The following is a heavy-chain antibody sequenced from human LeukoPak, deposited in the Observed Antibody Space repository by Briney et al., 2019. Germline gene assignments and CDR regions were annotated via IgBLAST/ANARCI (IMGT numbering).Heavy chain of an antibody. J-gene: IGHJ1*01. Sequence: TSETLSLTCAVYGGSFSGYYWSWIRQPPGKGLEWIGEINHSGSTNYNPSLKSRVTISVDTSKNRFPLKLSSVTAADTAVYYCARGAQQWLVTPEYFQHWGQGTLVTVSS. CDR2: INHSGST. CDR1: GGSFSGYY. CDR3: ARGAQQWLVTPEYFQH. D-gene: IGHD6-19*01. V-gene: IGHV4-34*01.